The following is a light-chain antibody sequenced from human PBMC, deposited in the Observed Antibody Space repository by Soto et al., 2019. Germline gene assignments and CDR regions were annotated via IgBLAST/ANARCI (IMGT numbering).Light chain of an antibody. CDR3: QQYASSPLT. Sequence: EFVLTQSPATLSFSPWERSTLSCMASQSVSSSYLAWYQQKPGQAPRLLIYDASSRATGIPDRFSGSGSGTDFTLTISRLQPEDFAVYYCQQYASSPLTFGGGTKVDI. J-gene: IGKJ4*01. CDR1: QSVSSSY. CDR2: DAS. V-gene: IGKV3-20*01.